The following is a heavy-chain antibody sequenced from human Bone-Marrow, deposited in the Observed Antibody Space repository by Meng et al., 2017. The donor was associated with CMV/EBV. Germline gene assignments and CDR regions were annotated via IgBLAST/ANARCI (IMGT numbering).Heavy chain of an antibody. CDR1: GFTFSTYE. V-gene: IGHV3-48*03. Sequence: GESLKISCVASGFTFSTYEMNWVRQAPGKGLEWVSYISTSGSTIYHADSVKGRFTISRDNAKNSLYLQMNSLSAEDTAIYYCARLYSSSAGTGINVWGQGTTVTVSS. D-gene: IGHD6-6*01. J-gene: IGHJ6*02. CDR2: ISTSGSTI. CDR3: ARLYSSSAGTGINV.